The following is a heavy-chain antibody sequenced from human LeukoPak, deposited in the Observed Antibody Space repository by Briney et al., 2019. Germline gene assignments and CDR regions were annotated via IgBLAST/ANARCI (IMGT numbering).Heavy chain of an antibody. V-gene: IGHV3-30*02. Sequence: PGGSLRLSCAASGFTFSNYNMHWVRQAPGKGLEWVAFIRYDGNNEYYIDSVKGRFTISRDNSKNTQYLQMNSLRPEDTAVYYCVKKAYYGSGSYFDYWGQGTLVSVSS. CDR2: IRYDGNNE. CDR1: GFTFSNYN. D-gene: IGHD3-10*01. CDR3: VKKAYYGSGSYFDY. J-gene: IGHJ4*02.